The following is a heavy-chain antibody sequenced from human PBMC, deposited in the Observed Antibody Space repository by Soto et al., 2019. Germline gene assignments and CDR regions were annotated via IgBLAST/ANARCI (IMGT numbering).Heavy chain of an antibody. CDR3: ARERGKAAAVHFDY. Sequence: EVQLVESGGGLVQPGGSLRLSCAASGFTFSSYWMHWVRQAPGKGLVWVSRINSDGSSTSYADSVKGRFTISRANAKNTLYLQMNSLRAEDTAVDYCARERGKAAAVHFDYWGQGNLVTVSS. D-gene: IGHD6-13*01. V-gene: IGHV3-74*01. CDR2: INSDGSST. CDR1: GFTFSSYW. J-gene: IGHJ4*02.